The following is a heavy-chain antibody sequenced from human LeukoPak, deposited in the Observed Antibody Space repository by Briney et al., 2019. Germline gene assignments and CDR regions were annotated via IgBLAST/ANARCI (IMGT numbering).Heavy chain of an antibody. CDR2: IIPIFGTA. V-gene: IGHV1-69*05. CDR1: GGTFSIYA. J-gene: IGHJ6*03. Sequence: SVNVSCKASGGTFSIYAVSWVRQAPGQGREWMGGIIPIFGTANYAQKFQGRVTITTDESTSTAYMELRSLRSEDTAVYYCARVTPTYGSYYYYMDVWGKGTTVTVSS. D-gene: IGHD2/OR15-2a*01. CDR3: ARVTPTYGSYYYYMDV.